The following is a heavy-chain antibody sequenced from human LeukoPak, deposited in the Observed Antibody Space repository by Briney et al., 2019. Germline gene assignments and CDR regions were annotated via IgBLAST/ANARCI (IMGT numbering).Heavy chain of an antibody. V-gene: IGHV3-15*01. CDR2: IKSKTDGGTT. CDR1: GFSFSNSW. J-gene: IGHJ5*02. Sequence: GGSLRLSCAASGFSFSNSWMGWVRQAPGKGLEWVGRIKSKTDGGTTDYAAPVKGRFTISRDDSKRTLYLQMNSLKTDDTAVYYCIGSYCGGDCHDSNWLDPWGQGPLVTVSP. D-gene: IGHD2-21*02. CDR3: IGSYCGGDCHDSNWLDP.